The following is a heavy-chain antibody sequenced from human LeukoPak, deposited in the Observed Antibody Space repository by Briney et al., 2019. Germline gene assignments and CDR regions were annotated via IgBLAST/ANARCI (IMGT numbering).Heavy chain of an antibody. Sequence: SETLPLTCTVSGGSISSGSYYWRWIRQPAGKGLEWIGRIYTSGSTNYNPSLKSRVTISVDTSKNQFSLKLSSVTAADTAVYYCARAGPGGFDPWGQGTLVTVSS. V-gene: IGHV4-61*02. J-gene: IGHJ5*02. D-gene: IGHD3-10*01. CDR2: IYTSGST. CDR3: ARAGPGGFDP. CDR1: GGSISSGSYY.